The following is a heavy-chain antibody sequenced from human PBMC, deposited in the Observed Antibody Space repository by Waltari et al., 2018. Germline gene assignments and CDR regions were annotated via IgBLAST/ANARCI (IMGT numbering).Heavy chain of an antibody. CDR3: AKDMSYDSSGAWFDP. CDR2: ISWNSGSI. J-gene: IGHJ5*02. Sequence: EVQLVESGGGLVQPGRSLRLSCAASGFTFDDYAMPWVRQAPGKGLEWVSGISWNSGSIGYADSVKGRFTISRDNAKNSLYLQMNSLRAEDTALYYCAKDMSYDSSGAWFDPWGQGTLVTVSS. V-gene: IGHV3-9*01. CDR1: GFTFDDYA. D-gene: IGHD3-22*01.